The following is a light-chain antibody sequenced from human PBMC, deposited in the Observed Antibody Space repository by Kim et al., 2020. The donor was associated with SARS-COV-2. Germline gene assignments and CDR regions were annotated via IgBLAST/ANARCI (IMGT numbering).Light chain of an antibody. V-gene: IGLV2-8*01. CDR2: EVS. CDR1: SSDVGGHNY. Sequence: QSALTQPPSASGSPGQSVTISCTGTSSDVGGHNYVSWYQQHPGKAPKLLIYEVSERPSGVPDRFSGSKSGNTASLTVSGLQSEDEADYYCSSYAGSKTVFFGTGT. CDR3: SSYAGSKTVF. J-gene: IGLJ2*01.